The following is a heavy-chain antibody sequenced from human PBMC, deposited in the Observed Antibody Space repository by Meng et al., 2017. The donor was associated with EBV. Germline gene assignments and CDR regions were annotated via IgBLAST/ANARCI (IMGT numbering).Heavy chain of an antibody. Sequence: QGQVVQSGAAVKKPGSSVTVSCKTSGGTFTSDAISWVRQAPGQGLEWMGGLIPMSGAPNYAQKFQGRITITADESTSTHYMDLSSLRSEDTAVYYCASESGRGYTPDYWGQGTLVTVSS. D-gene: IGHD3-10*01. CDR2: LIPMSGAP. CDR1: GGTFTSDA. CDR3: ASESGRGYTPDY. V-gene: IGHV1-69*01. J-gene: IGHJ4*02.